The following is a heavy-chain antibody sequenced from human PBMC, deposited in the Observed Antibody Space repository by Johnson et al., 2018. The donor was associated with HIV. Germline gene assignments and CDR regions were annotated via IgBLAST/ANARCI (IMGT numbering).Heavy chain of an antibody. CDR2: IWYDGSNK. Sequence: QVLLVESGGGVVQPGRSLRLSCAASGFTFSSSGMHWVRQAPGKGLEWGAVIWYDGSNKYYADSVKGRFTISRDNSKNTLYLQMNSLRAEATAVYYCAKDLRRGSGSYSDAFDIWGQGTMVTVSS. J-gene: IGHJ3*02. CDR1: GFTFSSSG. D-gene: IGHD1-26*01. V-gene: IGHV3-33*06. CDR3: AKDLRRGSGSYSDAFDI.